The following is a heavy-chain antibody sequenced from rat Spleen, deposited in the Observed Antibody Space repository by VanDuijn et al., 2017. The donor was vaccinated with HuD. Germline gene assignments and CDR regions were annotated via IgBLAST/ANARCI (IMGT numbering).Heavy chain of an antibody. CDR2: INPDGST. V-gene: IGHV5-31*01. CDR1: GFSFSSNW. J-gene: IGHJ3*01. CDR3: TRHDYPGVTTNWLAY. D-gene: IGHD1-4*01. Sequence: EVQLVESGGGLVQPGSPLKLSCAASGFSFSSNWLNWIRQAPGEGLEWIASINPDGSTYYPDSVKGRFTISRDDAKSTLYLQMDSLRSEDTATYYCTRHDYPGVTTNWLAYWGQGTLVTVSS.